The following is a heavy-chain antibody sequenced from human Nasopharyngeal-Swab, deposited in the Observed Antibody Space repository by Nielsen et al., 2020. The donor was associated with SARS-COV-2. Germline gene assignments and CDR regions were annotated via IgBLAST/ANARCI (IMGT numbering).Heavy chain of an antibody. CDR1: GYTLTSYD. J-gene: IGHJ6*02. Sequence: ASVNLPCKASGYTLTSYDINGMRQTPAQGLECMGWMNPNSGNTGYAQKVQGRVTITRDTSKSTVFMDLSSLRSEDTAVYYCARRGRCSGSSCDMDVWGQGTTVTVSS. D-gene: IGHD2-2*01. V-gene: IGHV1-8*01. CDR3: ARRGRCSGSSCDMDV. CDR2: MNPNSGNT.